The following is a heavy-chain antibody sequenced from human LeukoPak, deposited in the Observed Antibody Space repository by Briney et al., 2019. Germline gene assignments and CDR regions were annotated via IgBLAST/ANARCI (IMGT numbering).Heavy chain of an antibody. V-gene: IGHV3-23*01. J-gene: IGHJ4*02. CDR1: GFTFSSYA. Sequence: PGGSLRLSCAASGFTFSSYAMSWVRQAPGKGLEWVSAISGSGGSTYYADSVKGRFTISRDNSKDTLYLQMNSLRAEDTAVYYCARVKGYGDYVVDYWGQGTLVTVSS. CDR2: ISGSGGST. CDR3: ARVKGYGDYVVDY. D-gene: IGHD4-17*01.